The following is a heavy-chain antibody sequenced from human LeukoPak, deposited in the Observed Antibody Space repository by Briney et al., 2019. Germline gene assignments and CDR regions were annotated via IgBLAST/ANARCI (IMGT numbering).Heavy chain of an antibody. D-gene: IGHD5-12*01. J-gene: IGHJ4*02. V-gene: IGHV1-69*05. Sequence: ASVKVPCKASGGTFSSYAISWVRQAPGQGLEWMGGIIPIFGTANYAQKFQGRVTITTDESTSTAYMELSSLRSEDTAVYYCARYDQWLGFDYWGQGTLVTVSS. CDR2: IIPIFGTA. CDR1: GGTFSSYA. CDR3: ARYDQWLGFDY.